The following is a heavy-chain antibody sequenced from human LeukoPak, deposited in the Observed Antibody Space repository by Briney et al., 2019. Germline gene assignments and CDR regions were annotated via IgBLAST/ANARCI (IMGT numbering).Heavy chain of an antibody. CDR1: GFTFSSYW. CDR2: IKQDGSEK. V-gene: IGHV3-7*01. CDR3: ARERADIVVVVAATRYYYYMDV. D-gene: IGHD2-15*01. J-gene: IGHJ6*03. Sequence: GGSLRLSCAASGFTFSSYWMSWVRQAPGKGLEWVANIKQDGSEKYYVDSVKGRFTISRDNAKNSLYLQMNSLRAEDTAVYYCARERADIVVVVAATRYYYYMDVWGKGTTVTVSS.